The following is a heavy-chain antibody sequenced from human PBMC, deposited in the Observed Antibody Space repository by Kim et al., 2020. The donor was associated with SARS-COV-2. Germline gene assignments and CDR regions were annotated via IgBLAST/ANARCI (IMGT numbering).Heavy chain of an antibody. V-gene: IGHV1-46*01. CDR2: VNPSSGTT. Sequence: ASVKVSCKASGYTFTSYYMHWVRLAPGQGLEWVGIVNPSSGTTRYAQKFQGRVTMTRDTSTSTVYMELSSLRSEDTAVYYCARPYYYGLDVWGQGTTVTV. CDR3: ARPYYYGLDV. CDR1: GYTFTSYY. J-gene: IGHJ6*02.